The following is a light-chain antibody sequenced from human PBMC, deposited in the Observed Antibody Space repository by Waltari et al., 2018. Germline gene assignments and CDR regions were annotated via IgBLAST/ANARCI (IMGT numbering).Light chain of an antibody. J-gene: IGKJ3*01. CDR1: QPVGSTY. CDR3: QQYGSSRFT. Sequence: EIVLTQSPGTLSLSPGERATLSCRASQPVGSTYLAWYQQKPGQAPRLLIYGASSRAIGIPDRFSGSGSGTDFTLTISRLEPEDFAVYYCQQYGSSRFTFGPGTKVDIK. CDR2: GAS. V-gene: IGKV3-20*01.